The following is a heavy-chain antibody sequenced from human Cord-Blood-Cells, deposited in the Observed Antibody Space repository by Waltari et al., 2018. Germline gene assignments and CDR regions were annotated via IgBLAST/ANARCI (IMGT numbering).Heavy chain of an antibody. D-gene: IGHD2-2*01. CDR2: INHSGST. Sequence: QVQLQQWGAGLLKPSETLSLTCAVYGGSFSGYYWSWIRQPPGKGLEWIGEINHSGSTNYNPSLKSRGTISVDTSKNQFSLKLSSVTAADTAVYYCARTVVPAATGSDYWGQGTLVTVSS. CDR3: ARTVVPAATGSDY. V-gene: IGHV4-34*01. J-gene: IGHJ4*02. CDR1: GGSFSGYY.